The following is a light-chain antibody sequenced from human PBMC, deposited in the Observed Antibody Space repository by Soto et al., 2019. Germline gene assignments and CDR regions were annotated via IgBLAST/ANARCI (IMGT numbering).Light chain of an antibody. CDR1: QSVGSN. CDR2: AAS. CDR3: QQYNNWS. V-gene: IGKV3-15*01. J-gene: IGKJ5*01. Sequence: VMTQSPATLSLSPWERSTLACRASQSVGSNLAWYQQKPGQAPRLLIYAASTRATGVPARFSGSGSGTEFTLTISSLKSEDFAVYYCQQYNNWSFGQGTRLEIK.